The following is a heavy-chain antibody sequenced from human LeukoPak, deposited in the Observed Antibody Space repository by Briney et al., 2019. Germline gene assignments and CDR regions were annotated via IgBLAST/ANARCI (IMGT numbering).Heavy chain of an antibody. D-gene: IGHD1-26*01. CDR1: GFTFSSYS. V-gene: IGHV3-21*01. CDR3: ARDREGATDHDAFDI. Sequence: GGSLRLSCAASGFTFSSYSMNWVRQAPGKGLEWVSSISSSSSYIYYADSVKGRFTISRDNAKNSLYLQMNSLRAEDTAVYYCARDREGATDHDAFDIWGQGTMVTVSS. CDR2: ISSSSSYI. J-gene: IGHJ3*02.